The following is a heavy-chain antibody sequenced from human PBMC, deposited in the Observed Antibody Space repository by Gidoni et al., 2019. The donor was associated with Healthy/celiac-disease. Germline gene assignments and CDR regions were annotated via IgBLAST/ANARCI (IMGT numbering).Heavy chain of an antibody. V-gene: IGHV3-30-3*01. CDR1: GFNFSSYA. J-gene: IGHJ4*02. CDR3: ARDREGLDY. CDR2: ISYAGSNK. Sequence: QVQLVESGGGVVQPGRSLGLSCAASGFNFSSYAMHWVRQAPGKGLEWWAVISYAGSNKYYADSVKGRFTISRDNSKNTLYLQMNSLRAEDTAVYYCARDREGLDYWGQGTLVTVSS.